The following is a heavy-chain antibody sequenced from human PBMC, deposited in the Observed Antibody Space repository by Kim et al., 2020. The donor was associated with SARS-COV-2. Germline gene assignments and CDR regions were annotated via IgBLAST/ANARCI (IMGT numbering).Heavy chain of an antibody. CDR1: GFTFSNAW. V-gene: IGHV3-15*01. CDR3: TTYTPYTIFGVVIHYYYGMDV. CDR2: IKSKTDGGTT. D-gene: IGHD3-3*01. J-gene: IGHJ6*02. Sequence: GGSLRLSCAASGFTFSNAWMSWVRQAPGKGLEWVGRIKSKTDGGTTDYAAPVKGRFTISRDDSKNTPYLQMNSLKTEDTAVYYCTTYTPYTIFGVVIHYYYGMDVWGQGTTVTVSS.